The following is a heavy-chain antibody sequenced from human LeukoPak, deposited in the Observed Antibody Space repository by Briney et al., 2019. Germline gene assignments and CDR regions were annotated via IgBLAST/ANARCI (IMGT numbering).Heavy chain of an antibody. J-gene: IGHJ4*02. CDR2: ISSTGGTA. CDR1: GFTFSSFG. D-gene: IGHD2-21*02. Sequence: GGSLRLSCAASGFTFSSFGMSWVRQAPGKGLEWVSAISSTGGTAYYADSVKGRFTISRDNSKNTLYLQMNSLRAEDTAIYYCAKGEKVTANIYYFDYWGQGTLVTVSS. V-gene: IGHV3-23*01. CDR3: AKGEKVTANIYYFDY.